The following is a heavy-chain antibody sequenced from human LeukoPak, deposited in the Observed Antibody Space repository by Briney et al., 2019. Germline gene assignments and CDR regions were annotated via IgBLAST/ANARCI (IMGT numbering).Heavy chain of an antibody. J-gene: IGHJ4*02. D-gene: IGHD2-2*01. Sequence: ASVKVSCKASGYTFTGYHIHWVRQAPGQGLEWMGRIIPILGIANYAQKFQGRVTITADKSTSTAYMELSSLRSEDTAVYYCAPYCSSTSCFNYWGQGTLVTVSS. V-gene: IGHV1-69*02. CDR2: IIPILGIA. CDR1: GYTFTGYH. CDR3: APYCSSTSCFNY.